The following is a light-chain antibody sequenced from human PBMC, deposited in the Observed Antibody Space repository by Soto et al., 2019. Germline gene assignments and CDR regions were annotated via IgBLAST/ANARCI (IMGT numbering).Light chain of an antibody. J-gene: IGLJ2*01. V-gene: IGLV2-14*01. CDR3: SSYTGIRSLL. CDR2: EVI. CDR1: SSDVGSYNY. Sequence: QSVLTQPASVSGSPGQSITISCTGTSSDVGSYNYVSWYQHHPGKAPKLIIYEVINRPSGVSNRFSGSKSGNTASLTISGLQAEDEGDYYCSSYTGIRSLLFGGGTKVTVL.